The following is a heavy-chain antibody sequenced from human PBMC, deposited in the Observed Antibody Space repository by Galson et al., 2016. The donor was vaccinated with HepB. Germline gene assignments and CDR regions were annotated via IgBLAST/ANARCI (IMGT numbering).Heavy chain of an antibody. CDR3: AWTPHN. D-gene: IGHD3/OR15-3a*01. J-gene: IGHJ4*02. Sequence: SETLSLTCTVSDGSISSHWWSWVRQPPGKGLEWVGEIFHLGNTNYNPSLRSRLTISLDKYKNQFYLNLASVTAADTAVYYCAWTPHNWGQGILVTVAS. CDR1: DGSISSHW. V-gene: IGHV4-4*02. CDR2: IFHLGNT.